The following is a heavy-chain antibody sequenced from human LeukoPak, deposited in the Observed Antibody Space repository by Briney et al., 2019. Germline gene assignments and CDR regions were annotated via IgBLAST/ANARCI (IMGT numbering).Heavy chain of an antibody. J-gene: IGHJ3*02. V-gene: IGHV3-30*02. D-gene: IGHD2-15*01. Sequence: GGSLRLSCAASGFTFSSYGMHWVRQAPGKGLEWVAFIRYDGSNKYYADSVKGRFTISRDNSKNTLYLQMNSLRAEDTAVYYCAMRYCSGGSCYEGAFDIWGQGTMVTVSS. CDR2: IRYDGSNK. CDR3: AMRYCSGGSCYEGAFDI. CDR1: GFTFSSYG.